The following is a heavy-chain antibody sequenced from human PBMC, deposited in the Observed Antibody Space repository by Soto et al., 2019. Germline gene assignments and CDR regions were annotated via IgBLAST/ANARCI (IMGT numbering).Heavy chain of an antibody. Sequence: SVKVSCKASGGTFSSYAISWVRQAPGQGLEWMGGIIPIFGTANYAQKFQGGVTITADESTSTAYMELSSLRSEDTAVYYCASTITIFGVVISDYYYGMDVWGQGTTVTVSS. CDR1: GGTFSSYA. J-gene: IGHJ6*02. CDR2: IIPIFGTA. V-gene: IGHV1-69*13. D-gene: IGHD3-3*01. CDR3: ASTITIFGVVISDYYYGMDV.